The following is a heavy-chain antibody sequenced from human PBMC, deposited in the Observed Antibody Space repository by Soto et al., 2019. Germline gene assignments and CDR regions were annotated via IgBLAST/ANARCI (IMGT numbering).Heavy chain of an antibody. Sequence: QVQLVESGGGLVKPGGSLRLSCAASGFTFSDYYMSWIRQAPGKGLEWVSYISSSSRYTNYADSVKGRFTISRDNTKNSLYLQMHSLRAEDTAVYYCARGLHPAHDNSNSPYWNYYGMAVWGQGTKVTVSS. V-gene: IGHV3-11*06. CDR2: ISSSSRYT. CDR1: GFTFSDYY. J-gene: IGHJ6*02. D-gene: IGHD4-4*01. CDR3: ARGLHPAHDNSNSPYWNYYGMAV.